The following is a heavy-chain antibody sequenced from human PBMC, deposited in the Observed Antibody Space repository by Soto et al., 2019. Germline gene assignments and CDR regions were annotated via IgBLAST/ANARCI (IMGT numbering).Heavy chain of an antibody. Sequence: QVQLVQSGAEMKKPGSSVKISCQASGGTFSTSTISWVRQAPGQGLEWMGRTIPNVDRAIYAHNFQGRGTMTADKSTDTVYLEMFSLRSDDTAVYYCARAVAGPSIIDSWGQGTLVTVSS. D-gene: IGHD6-19*01. V-gene: IGHV1-69*08. CDR1: GGTFSTST. CDR2: TIPNVDRA. J-gene: IGHJ4*02. CDR3: ARAVAGPSIIDS.